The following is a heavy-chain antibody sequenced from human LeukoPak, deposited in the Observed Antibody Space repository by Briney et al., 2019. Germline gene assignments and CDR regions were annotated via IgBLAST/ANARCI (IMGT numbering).Heavy chain of an antibody. V-gene: IGHV3-66*01. CDR1: GFTVSSNY. CDR3: ARWTNFHAFDI. D-gene: IGHD1-1*01. J-gene: IGHJ3*02. CDR2: IYSGGST. Sequence: GGSLRLSCAASGFTVSSNYMSWVRQAPGKGLEWVSVIYSGGSTFYADSVKGRFTISRDNSKNTLYLQMNSLRAEDTAIYYCARWTNFHAFDIWGQGTLVTVSS.